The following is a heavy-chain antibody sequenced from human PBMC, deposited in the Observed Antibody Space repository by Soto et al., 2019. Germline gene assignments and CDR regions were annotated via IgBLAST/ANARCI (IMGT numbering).Heavy chain of an antibody. CDR1: GGSISSSNW. J-gene: IGHJ4*02. CDR2: IYHSGST. Sequence: QVQLQESGPGLVKPSGTLSLTCAVSGGSISSSNWWSWVRQPPGKGLEWIGEIYHSGSTNYNPSLKSRVTISADKSKNQFFLKLSSVTAADTAVYYCARGGNYDILTGFPYYFDYWGQGTLVTVSS. CDR3: ARGGNYDILTGFPYYFDY. V-gene: IGHV4-4*02. D-gene: IGHD3-9*01.